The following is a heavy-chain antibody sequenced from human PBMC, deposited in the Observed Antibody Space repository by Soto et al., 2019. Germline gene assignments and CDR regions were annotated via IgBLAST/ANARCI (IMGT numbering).Heavy chain of an antibody. CDR2: ISWNSGSI. J-gene: IGHJ6*02. CDR3: AKDGYYYGMDV. V-gene: IGHV3-9*01. Sequence: DVQLVESGGGLVQPGRSLRLSCAASGFTFDDYAMHWVRQAPGKGLEWVSGISWNSGSIGYADSVKGRFTISRDNAKNSLYLQMNSLRAEDTALYYCAKDGYYYGMDVWGQGTTVTVSS. CDR1: GFTFDDYA.